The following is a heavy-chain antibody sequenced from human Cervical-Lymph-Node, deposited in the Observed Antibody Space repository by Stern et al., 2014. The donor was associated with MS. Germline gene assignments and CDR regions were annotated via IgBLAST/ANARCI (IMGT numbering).Heavy chain of an antibody. CDR3: ASQRYFDY. CDR2: IFPGGSDI. V-gene: IGHV5-51*01. CDR1: GYTFTSYW. J-gene: IGHJ4*02. Sequence: EVQLVESGPEVKRPGESLKISCQASGYTFTSYWIGWVRQMPGKGLEWIAIIFPGGSDIRNTPSFQGQVPISADKSSSTAYLQWNNLKASDTAIYYCASQRYFDYWGQGTLVTVSS.